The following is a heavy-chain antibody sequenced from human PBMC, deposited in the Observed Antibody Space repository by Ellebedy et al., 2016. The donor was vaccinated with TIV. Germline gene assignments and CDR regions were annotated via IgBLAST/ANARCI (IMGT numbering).Heavy chain of an antibody. Sequence: AASVKVSCKASGGTFSSYAISWVRQSPGQGLEWMGRIIPIVEIASYAQKFQGRVTITADKSTSTAYMELSSLRSEDTGVYYCARAEDTAMVFDYWGQGTLVTVSS. CDR1: GGTFSSYA. V-gene: IGHV1-69*04. D-gene: IGHD5-18*01. CDR3: ARAEDTAMVFDY. J-gene: IGHJ4*02. CDR2: IIPIVEIA.